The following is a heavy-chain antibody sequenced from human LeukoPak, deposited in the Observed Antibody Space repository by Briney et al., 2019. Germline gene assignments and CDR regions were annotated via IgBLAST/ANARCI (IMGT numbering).Heavy chain of an antibody. D-gene: IGHD2-2*01. V-gene: IGHV1-46*01. CDR2: INPSGGST. J-gene: IGHJ5*02. CDR1: GYTFTSYY. Sequence: ASVTVSCTASGYTFTSYYMHWVRQAPGQGLEWMGIINPSGGSTSYAQKFQGRVTMTRDTSTSTVYMELSSLRSEDTAVYYCARVRGIVVVPAAPPRLGNWFDPWGQGTLVTVSS. CDR3: ARVRGIVVVPAAPPRLGNWFDP.